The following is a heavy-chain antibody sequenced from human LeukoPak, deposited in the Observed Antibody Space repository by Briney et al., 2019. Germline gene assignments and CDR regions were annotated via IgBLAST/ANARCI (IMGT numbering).Heavy chain of an antibody. D-gene: IGHD4-17*01. CDR1: GGTFSSHA. CDR3: ARDDYGGYFDY. V-gene: IGHV1-69*06. J-gene: IGHJ4*02. CDR2: IIPIFGTA. Sequence: SVKVSCKASGGTFSSHAMNWVRQAPGQGLEWMGGIIPIFGTANYAQKFQGRVTITADKSTSTAYMELSSLRSEDTAVYYCARDDYGGYFDYWGQGTLVTVSS.